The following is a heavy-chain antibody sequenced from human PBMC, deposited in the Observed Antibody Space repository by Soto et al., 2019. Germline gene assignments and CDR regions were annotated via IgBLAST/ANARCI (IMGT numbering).Heavy chain of an antibody. D-gene: IGHD3-3*01. CDR3: ATRGSTYYDFWSGYYRAPYGMDV. J-gene: IGHJ6*02. Sequence: GSLRLSCAASGFTVSSNYMSWVRQAPGKGLXWVSVIYSGGSTYYADSVKGRFTISRDNSRNTLYLQMNSLRAEDTAVYYCATRGSTYYDFWSGYYRAPYGMDVWGQGTTVTVSS. V-gene: IGHV3-53*01. CDR1: GFTVSSNY. CDR2: IYSGGST.